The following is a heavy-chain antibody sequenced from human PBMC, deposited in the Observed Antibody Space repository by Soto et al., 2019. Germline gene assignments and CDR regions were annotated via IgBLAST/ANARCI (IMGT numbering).Heavy chain of an antibody. CDR2: IDYNGVT. Sequence: SETLSLTCTVSGGSIYRSGYYWGWIRRPPGRGLEWIGNIDYNGVTYSNPSLKSRVTISRDTSKNQFSLKLTSVTAAGTALYYCGRVLVGATGHTDSDSWGPGTLVTVSS. CDR1: GGSIYRSGYY. D-gene: IGHD2-15*01. J-gene: IGHJ4*02. CDR3: GRVLVGATGHTDSDS. V-gene: IGHV4-39*01.